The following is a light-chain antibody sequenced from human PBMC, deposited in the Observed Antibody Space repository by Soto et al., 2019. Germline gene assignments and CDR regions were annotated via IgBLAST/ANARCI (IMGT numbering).Light chain of an antibody. CDR1: QSFSSSY. Sequence: EIVLTQSPGTLSLSPGERATLSCRASQSFSSSYLAWYQQKPGQAPRLLIYGASSRATGIPDRFSGSGSGTDFTLTISRLAPEDFAVYYCQKYGSSPFTFGPGTKVDIK. CDR3: QKYGSSPFT. CDR2: GAS. J-gene: IGKJ3*01. V-gene: IGKV3-20*01.